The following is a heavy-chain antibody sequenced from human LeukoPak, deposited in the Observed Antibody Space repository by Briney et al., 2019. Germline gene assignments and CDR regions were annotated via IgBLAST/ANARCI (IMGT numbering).Heavy chain of an antibody. Sequence: SETLSLTCTVSGYSISSDYYWGWIRQSPGKGLEWIGSISHSGSTYYNPSLKSRVTISVDTSKNQFSLKLSSVTAADRAVYYCARESLYGDYGIGTNWFDPWGQGTLVTVSS. CDR2: ISHSGST. CDR1: GYSISSDYY. CDR3: ARESLYGDYGIGTNWFDP. D-gene: IGHD4-17*01. V-gene: IGHV4-38-2*02. J-gene: IGHJ5*02.